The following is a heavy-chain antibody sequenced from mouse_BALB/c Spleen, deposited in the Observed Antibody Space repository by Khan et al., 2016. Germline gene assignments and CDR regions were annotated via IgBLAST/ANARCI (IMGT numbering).Heavy chain of an antibody. D-gene: IGHD2-10*02. CDR2: FNPNNGGT. J-gene: IGHJ3*01. Sequence: VQLQQSGPELVKPGASVKIPCKASGYTFTDYSMDWVKQSHGKSLEWIGDFNPNNGGTIYNQKFKGKATLTVDKSSSTAYMELRSLTSEDTAVYYCARKEYGNNGFAYWGQGTLVTVSA. V-gene: IGHV1-18*01. CDR1: GYTFTDYS. CDR3: ARKEYGNNGFAY.